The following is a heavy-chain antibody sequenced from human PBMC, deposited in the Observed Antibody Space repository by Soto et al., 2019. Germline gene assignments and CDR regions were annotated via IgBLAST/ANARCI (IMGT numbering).Heavy chain of an antibody. V-gene: IGHV3-33*06. CDR1: GFTFSSYG. CDR2: IWYDGSNK. CDR3: AKLRAGTDWFDP. D-gene: IGHD6-13*01. Sequence: QVQLVESGGGVVQPGRSLRLSCAASGFTFSSYGMYWVRQAPGKGLEWVAVIWYDGSNKYYADSVKGRFTISRDNSKNTLYLQINSLRAEDTAVYYCAKLRAGTDWFDPWGQGTLVTVSS. J-gene: IGHJ5*02.